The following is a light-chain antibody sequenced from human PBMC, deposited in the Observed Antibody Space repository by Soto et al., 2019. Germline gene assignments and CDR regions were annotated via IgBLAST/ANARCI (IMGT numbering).Light chain of an antibody. CDR3: TSYTGSSPLYV. Sequence: QSALTQPASVSGSPGQSIAISCTGTSSDIGGYNYVSWYQQHPGKAPKLMIYEVSNRPSGVSNRFSGSKSGNTASLIISGLQAEDEADYYGTSYTGSSPLYVFGTGTKLTVL. J-gene: IGLJ1*01. CDR2: EVS. CDR1: SSDIGGYNY. V-gene: IGLV2-14*01.